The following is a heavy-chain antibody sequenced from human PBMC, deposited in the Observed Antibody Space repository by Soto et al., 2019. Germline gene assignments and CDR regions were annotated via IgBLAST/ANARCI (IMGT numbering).Heavy chain of an antibody. CDR3: ARDLDAYNPPLGY. CDR1: GFTFRSFS. Sequence: GGSLRLSCAASGFTFRSFSMNWVRQAPGKGLEWASSISGSGTYIYYADSVKGRFTISRDNAEKSLYLQMDSLRAEDTAVYYCARDLDAYNPPLGYWGQGTLVTVSS. D-gene: IGHD3-3*01. J-gene: IGHJ4*02. V-gene: IGHV3-21*01. CDR2: ISGSGTYI.